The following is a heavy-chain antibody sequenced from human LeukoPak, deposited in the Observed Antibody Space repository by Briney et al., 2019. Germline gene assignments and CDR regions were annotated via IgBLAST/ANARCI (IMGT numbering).Heavy chain of an antibody. CDR3: ARDEIAAAVSFDY. Sequence: PPETLSLTCTVSGASISSYYWNWIRQPAGKGLEWIGRTYTSGTTNYNPSLKSRVSMSVDTSKNQFSLKLSSVTAADTAVYYCARDEIAAAVSFDYWGQGTLVTVSS. CDR1: GASISSYY. D-gene: IGHD6-13*01. V-gene: IGHV4-4*07. CDR2: TYTSGTT. J-gene: IGHJ4*02.